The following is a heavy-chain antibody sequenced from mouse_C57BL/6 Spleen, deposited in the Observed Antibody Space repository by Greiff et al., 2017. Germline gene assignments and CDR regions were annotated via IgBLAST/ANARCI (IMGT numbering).Heavy chain of an antibody. CDR3: ARERTDAMDY. CDR2: IDPSDSYT. D-gene: IGHD1-1*01. Sequence: QVQLQQPGAELVMPGASVKLSCKASGYTFTSYWMHWVKQRPGQGLEWIGEIDPSDSYTNYNQKFKGKSTLTVDKSSSTAYMQLSSLTSEDSAVYYCARERTDAMDYWGQGTSVTVSS. J-gene: IGHJ4*01. CDR1: GYTFTSYW. V-gene: IGHV1-69*01.